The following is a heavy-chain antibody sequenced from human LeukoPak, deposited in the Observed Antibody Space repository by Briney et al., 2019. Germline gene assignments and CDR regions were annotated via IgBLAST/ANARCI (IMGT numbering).Heavy chain of an antibody. Sequence: GGSLRLSCAASGFTFSSYAMSWVRQAPGKGLEWVSAISGSGGSTYYADPVKGRFTISRDNSKNTLYLQMNSLRAEDTAVYYCAKDGGYYYDSSGYYFFDYWGQGTLVTVSS. CDR3: AKDGGYYYDSSGYYFFDY. D-gene: IGHD3-22*01. CDR2: ISGSGGST. CDR1: GFTFSSYA. V-gene: IGHV3-23*01. J-gene: IGHJ4*02.